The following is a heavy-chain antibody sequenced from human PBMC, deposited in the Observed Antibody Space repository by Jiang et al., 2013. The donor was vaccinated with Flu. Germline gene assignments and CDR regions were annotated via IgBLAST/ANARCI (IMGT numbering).Heavy chain of an antibody. V-gene: IGHV1-2*02. Sequence: SGAEVKKPGASVKVSCKASGYTFTGYYMHWVRQAPGQGLEWMGWINPNSGGTNYAQKFQGRVTMTRDTSISTAYMELSRLRSDDTAVYYCARDRSGSYYDYYYYGMDVWGQGTTVTVS. J-gene: IGHJ6*02. D-gene: IGHD1-26*01. CDR2: INPNSGGT. CDR1: GYTFTGYY. CDR3: ARDRSGSYYDYYYYGMDV.